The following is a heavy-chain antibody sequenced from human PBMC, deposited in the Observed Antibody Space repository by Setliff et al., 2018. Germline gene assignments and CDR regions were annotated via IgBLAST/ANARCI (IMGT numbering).Heavy chain of an antibody. D-gene: IGHD2-15*01. J-gene: IGHJ4*02. CDR2: IWGDGGTK. CDR3: ARTCSGSGCYAGLES. V-gene: IGHV3-33*08. Sequence: GESLKISCAASGFTFSTYRMHWVRQAPGKGLEWVAVIWGDGGTKYHADSVKGRFTISRDNSKNTLYLQMNSLRPEDTAVYYCARTCSGSGCYAGLESWGQGTPVTVSS. CDR1: GFTFSTYR.